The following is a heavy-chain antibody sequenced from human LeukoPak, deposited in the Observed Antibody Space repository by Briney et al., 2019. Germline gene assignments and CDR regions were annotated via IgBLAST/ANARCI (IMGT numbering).Heavy chain of an antibody. J-gene: IGHJ4*02. CDR1: GGSISSHY. CDR2: ISYSGST. Sequence: SETLSLTCTVSGGSISSHYWTWLRQSPGQRLEWIGYISYSGSTNYNPSLKSRVTISVDTSKNQFSLKLNSVTAADTAVYYCARENNYFDYWGQGTLVTVSS. V-gene: IGHV4-59*11. CDR3: ARENNYFDY.